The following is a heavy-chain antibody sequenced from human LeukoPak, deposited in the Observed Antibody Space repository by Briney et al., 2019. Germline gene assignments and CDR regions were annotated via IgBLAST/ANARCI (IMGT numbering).Heavy chain of an antibody. CDR1: GGSISSGSYY. Sequence: SQTLSLTCTVSGGSISSGSYYWSWIRQPAGKGLEWIGRIYTSGSTNYNPSLKSRVTISVDTSKNQFSLKLSSVTAADTAVYYCARARIQLSVYYFDYWGQGTLVTVSS. CDR3: ARARIQLSVYYFDY. D-gene: IGHD5-18*01. V-gene: IGHV4-61*02. CDR2: IYTSGST. J-gene: IGHJ4*02.